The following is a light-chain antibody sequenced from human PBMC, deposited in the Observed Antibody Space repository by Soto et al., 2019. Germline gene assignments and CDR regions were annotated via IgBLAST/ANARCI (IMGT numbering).Light chain of an antibody. CDR2: EVS. CDR1: SSDVGTYNL. V-gene: IGLV2-23*02. CDR3: CSYAGSSFYV. J-gene: IGLJ1*01. Sequence: QSVLTQPASVSGSPGQSITISCTGTSSDVGTYNLVSWYQHHPAKAPQLMIFEVSKRPSGVSNRFSGSKSGNTASLTISGLQAEDEADYYCCSYAGSSFYVFGPGTKVTVL.